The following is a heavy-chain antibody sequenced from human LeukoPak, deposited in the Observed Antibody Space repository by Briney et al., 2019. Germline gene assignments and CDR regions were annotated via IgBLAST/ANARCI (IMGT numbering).Heavy chain of an antibody. CDR3: ARKMYYYDSVDFGWFDP. V-gene: IGHV3-30*02. CDR1: GFTFSSYG. J-gene: IGHJ5*02. Sequence: PGGSLRLSCAASGFTFSSYGMHWVRQAPGKGLEWVAFIRYDGSNKYYADSVKGRFTISRDNSKNTLYLQMNSLRAEDTAVYYCARKMYYYDSVDFGWFDPWGQGTLVTVSS. D-gene: IGHD3-22*01. CDR2: IRYDGSNK.